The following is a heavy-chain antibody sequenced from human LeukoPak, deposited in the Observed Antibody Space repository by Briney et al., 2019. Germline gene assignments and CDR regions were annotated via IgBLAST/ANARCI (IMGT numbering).Heavy chain of an antibody. D-gene: IGHD6-19*01. CDR3: ARDDSSGGGWFDP. Sequence: SVKVSCKASGGTFSSYAISWVRQAPGQGLEWMGGIIPIFGTANYAQKFQGRVTITADKSTGTAYMELSSLRSEDTAVYYCARDDSSGGGWFDPWGQGTLVTVSS. V-gene: IGHV1-69*06. J-gene: IGHJ5*02. CDR1: GGTFSSYA. CDR2: IIPIFGTA.